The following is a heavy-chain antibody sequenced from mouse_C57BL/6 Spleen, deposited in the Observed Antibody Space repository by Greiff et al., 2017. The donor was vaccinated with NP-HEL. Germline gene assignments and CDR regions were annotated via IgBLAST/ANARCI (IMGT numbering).Heavy chain of an antibody. CDR2: ISYDGSN. J-gene: IGHJ2*01. CDR1: GYSITSGYY. V-gene: IGHV3-6*01. CDR3: ASGSSYCFDY. D-gene: IGHD1-1*01. Sequence: EVKLMESGPGLVKPSQSLSLTCSVTGYSITSGYYWNWIRQFPGNKLEWMGYISYDGSNNYNPSLKNRISITRDTSKNQFFLKLNSVTTEDTATYYCASGSSYCFDYWGQGTTLTVSS.